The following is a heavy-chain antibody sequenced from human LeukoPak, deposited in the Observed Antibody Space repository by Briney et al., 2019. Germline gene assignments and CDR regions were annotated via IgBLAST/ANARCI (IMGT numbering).Heavy chain of an antibody. CDR1: GFTFSSYG. Sequence: HPGGSLRLSCAASGFTFSSYGMHWVRQAPGKGLEWVAFIRYDGSNKYYAHSVKGRFTISRDNSKNTLYLQMNSLRAEDTAVYYCAKSHGYSYGFDYWGQGTLVTVSS. CDR3: AKSHGYSYGFDY. CDR2: IRYDGSNK. J-gene: IGHJ4*02. D-gene: IGHD5-18*01. V-gene: IGHV3-30*02.